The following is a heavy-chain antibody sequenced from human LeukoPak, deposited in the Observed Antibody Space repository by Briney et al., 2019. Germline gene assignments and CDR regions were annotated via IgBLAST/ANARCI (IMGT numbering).Heavy chain of an antibody. J-gene: IGHJ4*02. D-gene: IGHD6-13*01. CDR3: GAATAGGIDY. V-gene: IGHV1-24*01. CDR2: FDPEDGEP. Sequence: ASVKVSCKVSGYTLTELSMHWVRQTPGKGLEWMGGFDPEDGEPIYAQNFQDGVTMTEDTSTDTAYMELSSLTFEDTAVYYCGAATAGGIDYWGQGTLVTVSS. CDR1: GYTLTELS.